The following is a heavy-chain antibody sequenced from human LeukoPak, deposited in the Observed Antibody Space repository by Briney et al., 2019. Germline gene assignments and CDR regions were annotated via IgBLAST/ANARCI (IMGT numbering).Heavy chain of an antibody. CDR1: GFTLSSYA. Sequence: GGSLRLSCAASGFTLSSYAMHWVRQAPGKGLEWVAVISYDGSNKYYADSVKGRFTISRDNSKNTLYLQMNSLRAEDTAVYYCARSVSEWDNNLDYWGQGTLVTVSS. D-gene: IGHD1-26*01. CDR3: ARSVSEWDNNLDY. J-gene: IGHJ4*02. V-gene: IGHV3-30*01. CDR2: ISYDGSNK.